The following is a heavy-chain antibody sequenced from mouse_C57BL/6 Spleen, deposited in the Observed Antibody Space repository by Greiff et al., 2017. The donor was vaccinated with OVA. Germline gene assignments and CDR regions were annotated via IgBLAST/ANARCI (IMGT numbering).Heavy chain of an antibody. J-gene: IGHJ3*01. D-gene: IGHD3-2*02. CDR3: VRRDSSGFAWFAY. CDR2: ISRKSNNYAT. Sequence: VTVEESGGGLVQPKGSLKLSCAASGFSFNTYAMNWVRQAPGKGLEWVARISRKSNNYATYYADSVKDRFTISRDDSESMLYLQMNNLKTEDTAMYYCVRRDSSGFAWFAYWGQGTLVTVSA. V-gene: IGHV10-1*01. CDR1: GFSFNTYA.